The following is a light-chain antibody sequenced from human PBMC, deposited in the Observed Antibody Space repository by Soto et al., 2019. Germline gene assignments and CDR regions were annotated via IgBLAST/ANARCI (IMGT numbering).Light chain of an antibody. V-gene: IGLV1-40*01. Sequence: QLVLTQPPSVSGAPGQRVTISCTGSSSNIGAGYDVQWYQQLPGTAPKLLIYDNINRPSGVPDRFSGSKSGTSASLAITGLRAEDEADYYCQSFDRSLSGVVFGGGTKLTVL. CDR1: SSNIGAGYD. J-gene: IGLJ2*01. CDR2: DNI. CDR3: QSFDRSLSGVV.